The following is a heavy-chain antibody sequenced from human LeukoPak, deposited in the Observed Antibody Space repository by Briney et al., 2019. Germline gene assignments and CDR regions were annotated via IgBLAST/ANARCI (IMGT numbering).Heavy chain of an antibody. CDR1: GYSISSGYY. V-gene: IGHV4-38-2*02. CDR2: IYHSGST. J-gene: IGHJ4*02. D-gene: IGHD1-26*01. CDR3: ARLLLNPDY. Sequence: SETLSLTCTVSGYSISSGYYWGWIRQPPGKGLEWIGSIYHSGSTYYNPSLKSRVTISVDTSKNQFSLKLSSVTAADTAVYYCARLLLNPDYWGQGTLVTVSS.